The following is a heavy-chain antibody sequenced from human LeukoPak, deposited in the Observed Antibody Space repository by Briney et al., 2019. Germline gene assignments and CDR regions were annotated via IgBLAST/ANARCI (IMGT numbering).Heavy chain of an antibody. CDR1: GFTVSTSY. Sequence: GSLRLSCAASGFTVSTSYLSWVRQAPGKGLEWVSVIYSGGSTYYADSVKGRFTISRDNSKNTLYLQMNSLRAEDTAVYYCARGLGQNNYDSSGYYPYYFDYWGQGTLVTVSS. CDR2: IYSGGST. V-gene: IGHV3-53*01. D-gene: IGHD3-22*01. J-gene: IGHJ4*02. CDR3: ARGLGQNNYDSSGYYPYYFDY.